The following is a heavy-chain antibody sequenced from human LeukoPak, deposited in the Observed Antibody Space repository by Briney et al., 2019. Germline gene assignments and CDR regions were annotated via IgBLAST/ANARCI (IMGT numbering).Heavy chain of an antibody. D-gene: IGHD2-15*01. Sequence: ASVKVSCKASGYTFTSNYIHWVRQAPGQGLEWMGIINPSGGSTSYAQKFQDRVTMTGDTSTNTVYMELSSLRSEDTAVYYCARYLGSRGCSGGSCYTDYWGQGTLVTVSS. CDR1: GYTFTSNY. CDR3: ARYLGSRGCSGGSCYTDY. V-gene: IGHV1-46*01. J-gene: IGHJ4*02. CDR2: INPSGGST.